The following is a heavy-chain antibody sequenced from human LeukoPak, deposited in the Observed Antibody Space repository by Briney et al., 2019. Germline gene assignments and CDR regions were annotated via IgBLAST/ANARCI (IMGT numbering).Heavy chain of an antibody. CDR1: GFTFSSYG. V-gene: IGHV3-48*01. J-gene: IGHJ6*03. CDR2: ISSSSSTI. Sequence: PGGSLRLSCAASGFTFSSYGMNWVRQAPGKGLEWVSYISSSSSTIYYADSVKGRFTISRDNAKRSLYLQMNSLRAEDTAVYYCARDRTTFYMDVWGKGTTVTVSS. D-gene: IGHD2/OR15-2a*01. CDR3: ARDRTTFYMDV.